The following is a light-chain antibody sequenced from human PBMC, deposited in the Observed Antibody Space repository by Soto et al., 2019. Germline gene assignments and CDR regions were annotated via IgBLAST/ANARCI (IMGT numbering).Light chain of an antibody. J-gene: IGKJ2*01. Sequence: DIVMTQSPDSLAVSLGERATINCKSSQSVLYSSNNKNYLAWYQQRPGQPPKLLIYWAPTRESGVPDRFSGSGSGTAFTLTITSLQAEDVAVYYCQQYESTPPTFGQGTKLEIK. CDR3: QQYESTPPT. V-gene: IGKV4-1*01. CDR1: QSVLYSSNNKNY. CDR2: WAP.